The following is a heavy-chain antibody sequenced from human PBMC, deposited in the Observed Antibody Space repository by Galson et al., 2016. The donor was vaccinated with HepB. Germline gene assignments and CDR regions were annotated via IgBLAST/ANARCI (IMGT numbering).Heavy chain of an antibody. V-gene: IGHV3-7*01. CDR3: VRESRQQLED. CDR2: INQDGIEK. Sequence: SLRLSCATSGFTFSSYWMTRVRQAPGKGLEWVANINQDGIEKYYVGSVEGRFTISRDNAKKSLYLQMNSLRAEDTAVYYCVRESRQQLEDWGQGTLVTVSS. D-gene: IGHD6-13*01. J-gene: IGHJ4*02. CDR1: GFTFSSYW.